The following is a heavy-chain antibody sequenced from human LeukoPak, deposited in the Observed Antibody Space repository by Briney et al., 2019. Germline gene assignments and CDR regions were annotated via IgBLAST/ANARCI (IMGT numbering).Heavy chain of an antibody. CDR1: GYTFTGYY. J-gene: IGHJ5*02. D-gene: IGHD1-26*01. Sequence: ASVKVSCKASGYTFTGYYMHWVRQAPGQGLEWMGWINPNSGGTNYAQKFQGRVTMTRDTSISTAYMELSRLRSDDTAVYYCAREREDRIVGATRRFDPWGQGTPVAVSS. V-gene: IGHV1-2*02. CDR3: AREREDRIVGATRRFDP. CDR2: INPNSGGT.